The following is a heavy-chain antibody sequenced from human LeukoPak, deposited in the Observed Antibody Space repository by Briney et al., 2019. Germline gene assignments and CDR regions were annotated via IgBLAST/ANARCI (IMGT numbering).Heavy chain of an antibody. D-gene: IGHD6-19*01. CDR2: IFYSGRT. J-gene: IGHJ5*02. Sequence: AEPLSLPCTVSCRPLRSSIHYWSWLRPPPGEGVEGSGYIFYSGRTNDNPSLKSRVTISVDTSKNQFPLKLSSVTAADTAVYYCARVFYAASGWYIFKVDLFDPWGQGTLVTVSS. V-gene: IGHV4-61*01. CDR3: ARVFYAASGWYIFKVDLFDP. CDR1: CRPLRSSIHY.